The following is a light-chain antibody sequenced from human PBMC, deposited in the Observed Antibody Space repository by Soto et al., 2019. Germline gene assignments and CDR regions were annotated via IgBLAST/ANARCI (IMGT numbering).Light chain of an antibody. V-gene: IGKV3-15*01. CDR1: QSVSSN. Sequence: EIVMTQSAASLSVSPGDRATLSCRASQSVSSNLAWYQQKPGQAPRLLIYGASTRATGIPARFSGSGSGTEFTLTISSLQSEDFAVYYCQHYNNWPRTFGQGTKVEIK. CDR2: GAS. J-gene: IGKJ1*01. CDR3: QHYNNWPRT.